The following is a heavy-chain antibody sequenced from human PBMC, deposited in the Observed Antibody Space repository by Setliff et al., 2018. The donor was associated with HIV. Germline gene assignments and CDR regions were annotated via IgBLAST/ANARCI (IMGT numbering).Heavy chain of an antibody. Sequence: SETLSLTCTVSGGSISSSSYYWGWIRQPPGKGLEWIGSIYYSGSTYYNPSLKSRVTISVDTSKNQFSLKLSSVTAADTAVYYCACGAAAGTDYYYYYYMDVWSKGTTVTVSS. CDR2: IYYSGST. V-gene: IGHV4-39*01. CDR3: ACGAAAGTDYYYYYYMDV. J-gene: IGHJ6*03. CDR1: GGSISSSSYY. D-gene: IGHD6-13*01.